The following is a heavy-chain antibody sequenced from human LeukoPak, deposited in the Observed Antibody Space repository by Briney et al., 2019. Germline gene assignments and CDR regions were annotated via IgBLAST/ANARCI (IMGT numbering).Heavy chain of an antibody. D-gene: IGHD6-6*01. CDR1: GFTFSSYS. J-gene: IGHJ6*02. CDR2: ISSSSSYI. Sequence: GGSLRLSCAASGFTFSSYSMSWVRQAPGKGLEWVSSISSSSSYIYYADSVKGRFTISRDNAKNSLYLQMNSLRAEDTAVYYCARVSSIAARGARYYYYGMDVWGQGTTVTVSS. CDR3: ARVSSIAARGARYYYYGMDV. V-gene: IGHV3-21*01.